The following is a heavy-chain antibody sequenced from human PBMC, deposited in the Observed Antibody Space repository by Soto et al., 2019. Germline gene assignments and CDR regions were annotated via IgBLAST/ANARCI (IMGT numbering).Heavy chain of an antibody. D-gene: IGHD3-22*01. V-gene: IGHV3-48*02. CDR2: ISSSSGTI. CDR1: GFTFSSYS. Sequence: PGGSLRLSCAASGFTFSSYSMNWVRQAPGKGLERVSYISSSSGTIYYADSVKGRFTISRDNAKKSLCLQMNSLRDEDTAVYYCARDDSSAYYVETFDIWGQGTMVTVSS. CDR3: ARDDSSAYYVETFDI. J-gene: IGHJ3*02.